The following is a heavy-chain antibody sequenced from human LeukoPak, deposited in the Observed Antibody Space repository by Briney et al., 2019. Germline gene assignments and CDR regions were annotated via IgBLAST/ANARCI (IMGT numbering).Heavy chain of an antibody. J-gene: IGHJ4*02. D-gene: IGHD4-17*01. CDR3: AREYYGDPGNDY. CDR2: IRYDGSNK. CDR1: GFTFSSYG. V-gene: IGHV3-30*02. Sequence: GGSLRLSCAASGFTFSSYGMHWVRQAPGKGLEWVAFIRYDGSNKYYADSVKGRFTISRDNSKNTLYLQMNSLRAEDTAVYYCAREYYGDPGNDYWGQGTLVTVSS.